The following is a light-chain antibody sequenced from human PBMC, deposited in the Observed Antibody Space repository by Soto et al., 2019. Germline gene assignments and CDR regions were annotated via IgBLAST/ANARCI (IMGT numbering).Light chain of an antibody. CDR1: QSVSSN. CDR3: QQYGSPSWT. V-gene: IGKV3-15*01. J-gene: IGKJ1*01. CDR2: GAS. Sequence: EIVMTQSPATLSVSPGEIATLSFRASQSVSSNLAWYQQKPGQAPRLLIYGASTRATGIPARFSGSGSGTDFTLTISRLEPEDFAVYYCQQYGSPSWTFGQGTKVDIK.